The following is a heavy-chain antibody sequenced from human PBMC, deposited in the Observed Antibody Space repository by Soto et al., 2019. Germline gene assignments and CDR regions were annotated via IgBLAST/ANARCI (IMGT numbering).Heavy chain of an antibody. D-gene: IGHD6-19*01. J-gene: IGHJ4*02. V-gene: IGHV4-4*07. Sequence: SETLSLTCSVSGGSISSSYWNWIRQPAGKGLEWIGRFYTTGRASYNPSLKGRLTLSGDTSKNQFSLRLGSVTAADTAVYYCARISSASSGWLPDYWGQGTLVTVSS. CDR3: ARISSASSGWLPDY. CDR2: FYTTGRA. CDR1: GGSISSSY.